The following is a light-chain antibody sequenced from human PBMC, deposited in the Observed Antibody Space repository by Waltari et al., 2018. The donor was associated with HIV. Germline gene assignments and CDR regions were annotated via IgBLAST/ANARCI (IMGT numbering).Light chain of an antibody. CDR2: RDN. CDR3: AVLDDTLGGGV. V-gene: IGLV1-47*01. Sequence: QSVLTQPPSASGTPGQKVTISCSGGPAHIGANFVFWFQQFPGTAPKLLIYRDNLRHSGVPARFSGSKSGTSASLTISGLRSDDEAHYFCAVLDDTLGGGVFGGGTKLTVL. CDR1: PAHIGANF. J-gene: IGLJ2*01.